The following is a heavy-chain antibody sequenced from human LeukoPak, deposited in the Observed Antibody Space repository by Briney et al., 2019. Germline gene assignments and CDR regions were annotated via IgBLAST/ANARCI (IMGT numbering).Heavy chain of an antibody. CDR2: INHSGST. V-gene: IGHV4-34*01. CDR3: ARAPSGATNDAFDI. Sequence: SETLSLTCAVYGGSFSGYYWSWIRQPPGKGLEWIGEINHSGSTNYNPSFKSRVTISVDTSKNQFSLKLSSVTAADTAVYYCARAPSGATNDAFDIWGQGTMVTVSS. CDR1: GGSFSGYY. J-gene: IGHJ3*02. D-gene: IGHD1-26*01.